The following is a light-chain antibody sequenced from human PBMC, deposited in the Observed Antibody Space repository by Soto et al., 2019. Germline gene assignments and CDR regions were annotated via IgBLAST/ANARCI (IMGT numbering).Light chain of an antibody. V-gene: IGKV3-11*01. CDR1: LRDSSY. CDR2: DAS. J-gene: IGKJ4*01. CDR3: QQRRNWLT. Sequence: IALTLSPASQHECPDHRPIPYSISSLRDSSYLARYQQKSGQPRRLLIYDASNRATGIPARFSGSGSGTDFTLTMSSLQPKYFLVYYCQQRRNWLTFSGGHKV.